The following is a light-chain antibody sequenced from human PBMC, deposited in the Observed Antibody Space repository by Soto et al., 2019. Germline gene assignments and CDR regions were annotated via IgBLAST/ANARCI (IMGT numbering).Light chain of an antibody. V-gene: IGKV1-33*01. Sequence: DIQMTQSPSSLSASVGDRVTITCQASQDISNYLNWYQQKPGKAPKLLIYDASNLETGVPSRCSGSGSGTDFTFTISSLQPEDIATYYWQQYDNLPLTFGGGTKVEIK. CDR1: QDISNY. J-gene: IGKJ4*01. CDR3: QQYDNLPLT. CDR2: DAS.